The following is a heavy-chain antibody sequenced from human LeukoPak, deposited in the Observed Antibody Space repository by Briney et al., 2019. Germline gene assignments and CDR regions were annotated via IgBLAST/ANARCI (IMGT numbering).Heavy chain of an antibody. Sequence: GGSPRLSPAPSGFTLSSYSMNSVRQAPGEGLERVSFITSSNNHIEYADSVKGRFTISRDNAKNSLYLQMNSLRAEDTALYFCARGSGSGSWLIDYWGQGALVTVSS. CDR2: ITSSNNHI. J-gene: IGHJ4*02. V-gene: IGHV3-21*01. CDR3: ARGSGSGSWLIDY. D-gene: IGHD1-26*01. CDR1: GFTLSSYS.